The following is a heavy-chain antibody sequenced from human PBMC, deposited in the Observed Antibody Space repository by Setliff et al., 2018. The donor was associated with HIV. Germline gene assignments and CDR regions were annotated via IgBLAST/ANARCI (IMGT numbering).Heavy chain of an antibody. J-gene: IGHJ4*02. CDR2: ISGGGGST. D-gene: IGHD1-26*01. Sequence: GGSLSLSCAAPVFTFSTYAMTWVRQAPGQGLEWVSGISGGGGSTYYADSVGCRFTISRHKSKNRVFLQMLSRRAEDTAVYCCGTGGGGGSGRYYFDYWGQGTLVTVSS. CDR3: GTGGGGGSGRYYFDY. CDR1: VFTFSTYA. V-gene: IGHV3-23*01.